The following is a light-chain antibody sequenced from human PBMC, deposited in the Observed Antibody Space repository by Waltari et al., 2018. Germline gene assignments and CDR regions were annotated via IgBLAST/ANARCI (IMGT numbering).Light chain of an antibody. J-gene: IGKJ2*01. CDR2: KVS. V-gene: IGKV2-30*02. CDR3: MQGTHLYT. CDR1: QSLVHSDGNTY. Sequence: DVVMTQSPLSLPVTLGQPASISCRSSQSLVHSDGNTYLNWFQQRPGQAPRRLFYKVSNRDSGVPDRFSGSGSGTDFTLKISRVEAEDVGVYYCMQGTHLYTFGQGTRLEIK.